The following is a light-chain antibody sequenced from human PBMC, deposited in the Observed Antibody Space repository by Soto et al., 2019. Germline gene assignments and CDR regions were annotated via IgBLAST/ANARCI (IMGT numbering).Light chain of an antibody. Sequence: DIVMTQSQDSLAVSLGERATINCKSSQSVLYSSNNKNYLAWYQQKPGQPPKLLIYWASTRESGVPDRFSGSGSGTDFTLTISSLQAEDVAVYYCQQYYSTPITFGQRTRLE. CDR2: WAS. V-gene: IGKV4-1*01. CDR3: QQYYSTPIT. CDR1: QSVLYSSNNKNY. J-gene: IGKJ5*01.